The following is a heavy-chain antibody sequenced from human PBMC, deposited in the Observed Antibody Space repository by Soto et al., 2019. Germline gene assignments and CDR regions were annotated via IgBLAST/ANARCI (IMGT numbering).Heavy chain of an antibody. J-gene: IGHJ4*02. V-gene: IGHV3-30*18. D-gene: IGHD3-10*01. Sequence: QVQLVESGGGVVQPVRSLRLSCAASGVTFSNYCMHWVRQAPGKGLEWVTTISSYGNYKYYAGSLKGRLTISRENSENTLELQMNCLGAEDTAVYYCAKGSFSAHQVLDHGGQVTRVTVSS. CDR3: AKGSFSAHQVLDH. CDR1: GVTFSNYC. CDR2: ISSYGNYK.